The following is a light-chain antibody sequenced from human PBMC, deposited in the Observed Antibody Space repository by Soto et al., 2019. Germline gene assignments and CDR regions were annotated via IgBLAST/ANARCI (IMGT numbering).Light chain of an antibody. CDR1: QSISSY. Sequence: DMQMSQSPSSLSASLGDSVTIXXRASQSISSYLNWYQQKPGKAPKLXXYAASSLQSGVPSRFSGSGSGTDFTLTISSLQPEDFATYYCQQSYSTLTWTFGQGTKVDIK. V-gene: IGKV1-39*01. CDR2: AAS. CDR3: QQSYSTLTWT. J-gene: IGKJ1*01.